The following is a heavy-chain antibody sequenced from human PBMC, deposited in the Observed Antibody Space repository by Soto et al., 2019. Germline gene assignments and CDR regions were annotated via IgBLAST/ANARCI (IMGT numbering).Heavy chain of an antibody. Sequence: QVQLQESGPGLVKPSETLSLTCTVSGGSISSYYGSWIRQPAGKGLEWIGRIYTSGSTNYNPSLKSRVTMSVDTAKHQFSLKLSSVTAADTAVYYCARDAPALIAVDGTSYYYGMDVWGQGTTVTVAS. D-gene: IGHD6-19*01. J-gene: IGHJ6*02. V-gene: IGHV4-4*07. CDR2: IYTSGST. CDR3: ARDAPALIAVDGTSYYYGMDV. CDR1: GGSISSYY.